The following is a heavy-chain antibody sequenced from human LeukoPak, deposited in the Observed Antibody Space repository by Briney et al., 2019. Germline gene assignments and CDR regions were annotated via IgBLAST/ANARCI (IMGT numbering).Heavy chain of an antibody. Sequence: SQTLSLTSAISGDSVSGNSATCKCIRHSPSSGLEWLGRTYYRSKWHNNYAVSVKSRITINPDTSKNQFSRQLNSVTPEDAAVYYCARGDQYMDVWGKGTTVTVSS. CDR1: GDSVSGNSAT. V-gene: IGHV6-1*01. CDR3: ARGDQYMDV. J-gene: IGHJ6*03. D-gene: IGHD3-16*01. CDR2: TYYRSKWHN.